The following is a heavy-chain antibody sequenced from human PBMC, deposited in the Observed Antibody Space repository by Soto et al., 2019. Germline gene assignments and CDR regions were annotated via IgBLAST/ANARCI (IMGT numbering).Heavy chain of an antibody. Sequence: EVQLLESGGGLVQPGGSLRLSCAASGFTFSSYAMSWVRQAPGKGLEWVSAISGSGGSTYYTDSVKGRFTISRDNSKNTLYLQMNSPRAEDTAVYYGAKGAWARLTGVIARPDAFDIWGQGTLVTVSS. D-gene: IGHD2-21*01. CDR3: AKGAWARLTGVIARPDAFDI. J-gene: IGHJ3*02. CDR2: ISGSGGST. V-gene: IGHV3-23*01. CDR1: GFTFSSYA.